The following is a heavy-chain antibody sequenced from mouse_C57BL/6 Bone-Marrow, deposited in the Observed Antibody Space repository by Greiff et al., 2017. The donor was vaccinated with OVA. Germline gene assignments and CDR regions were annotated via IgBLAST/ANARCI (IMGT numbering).Heavy chain of an antibody. J-gene: IGHJ3*01. CDR1: GFSLTSYA. Sequence: VQLKASGPGLVAPSQSLSITCTVSGFSLTSYAISRVRQPPGKGLEWLGVIWTGGGTYYISALKSRLSISKDNSKSQVFLKMNSLQTDDAARYYCARMRDYAWFAYWGQGTLVTVSA. D-gene: IGHD2-4*01. CDR3: ARMRDYAWFAY. V-gene: IGHV2-9-1*01. CDR2: IWTGGGT.